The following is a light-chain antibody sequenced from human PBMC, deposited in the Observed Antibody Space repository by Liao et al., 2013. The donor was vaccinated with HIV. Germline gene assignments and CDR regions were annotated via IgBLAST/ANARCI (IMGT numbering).Light chain of an antibody. V-gene: IGLV3-21*01. CDR3: HVWDPSGNQRGV. CDR2: YDD. J-gene: IGLJ3*02. CDR1: HIGRKS. Sequence: SYVLTQPPSLSVAPGQTARLTCGGDHIGRKSVHWYQQRPGQAPTVVISYDDDRPSGISERFSGFNSGNTATLTITMVEAGDEALYYCHVWDPSGNQRGVFGGGTQLTVL.